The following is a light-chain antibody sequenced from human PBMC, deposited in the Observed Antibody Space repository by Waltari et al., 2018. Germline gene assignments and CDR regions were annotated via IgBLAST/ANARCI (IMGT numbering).Light chain of an antibody. J-gene: IGLJ3*02. CDR1: PSNIGGNT. CDR2: SNN. CDR3: AAWDDSLTGWM. Sequence: QSVLTQPPSASGTPGQRVTISCSGSPSNIGGNTVNWYQQLPGTAPKLLIYSNNPRPSGVPDRFSGSKSGTSASLAISGLQSEDEADYYCAAWDDSLTGWMFGGGTKLTVL. V-gene: IGLV1-44*01.